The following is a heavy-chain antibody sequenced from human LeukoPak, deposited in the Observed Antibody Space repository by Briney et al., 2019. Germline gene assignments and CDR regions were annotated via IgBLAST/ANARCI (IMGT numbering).Heavy chain of an antibody. J-gene: IGHJ4*02. Sequence: PSETLSLTCAVYGESFSGYYWSWIRQPPGKGLEWIGSMYYYTGGTYYNPSLRSRVTISLDTSKIQFSLKLSSVTAADTAVYYCVRREYTSGFDYWGQGTLVTVSS. V-gene: IGHV4-34*01. D-gene: IGHD3-22*01. CDR1: GESFSGYY. CDR3: VRREYTSGFDY. CDR2: MYYYTGGT.